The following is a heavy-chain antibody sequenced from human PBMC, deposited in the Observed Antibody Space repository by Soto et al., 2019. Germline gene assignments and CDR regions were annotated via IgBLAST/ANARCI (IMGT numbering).Heavy chain of an antibody. CDR3: ARGYCSSTTCYIWDNWFDP. Sequence: ASVKVSCKASGYTFTSYAMQWVRQAPGQRLEWMGWINAGNGKSKYSQKLQGRVTITTDTSTSTAYMELNSLRSEDTAVYYCARGYCSSTTCYIWDNWFDPWGQGTLVTAPQ. V-gene: IGHV1-3*01. J-gene: IGHJ5*02. D-gene: IGHD2-2*01. CDR1: GYTFTSYA. CDR2: INAGNGKS.